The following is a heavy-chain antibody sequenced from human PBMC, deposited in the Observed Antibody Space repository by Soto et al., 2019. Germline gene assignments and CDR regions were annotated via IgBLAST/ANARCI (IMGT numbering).Heavy chain of an antibody. J-gene: IGHJ5*02. V-gene: IGHV1-69*01. CDR2: IIPIFGTA. CDR1: GGTFSSYA. CDR3: ARDWGYSGSYLKSYNRFDP. Sequence: QVQLVQSGAEVKKPGSSVKVSCKASGGTFSSYAISWVRQAPGQGLEWMGGIIPIFGTANYAQKFQGRVTITADESTSTAYMELSSLRSEDTAVYYCARDWGYSGSYLKSYNRFDPWGQGTLVTVSS. D-gene: IGHD1-26*01.